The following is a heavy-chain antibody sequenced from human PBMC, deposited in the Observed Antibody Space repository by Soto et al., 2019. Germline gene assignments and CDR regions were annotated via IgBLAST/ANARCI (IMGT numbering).Heavy chain of an antibody. D-gene: IGHD6-13*01. J-gene: IGHJ4*02. CDR3: TRARRQQLVLYYFDY. CDR2: IRSKAYGGTT. V-gene: IGHV3-49*03. Sequence: GGSLRLSCTASGFTFGDYAMSWFRQAPGKGLEWVGFIRSKAYGGTTEYAASVKGRFTISRDDSKSIAYLQMNSLKTEDTAVYYCTRARRQQLVLYYFDYWGQGTLVTVSS. CDR1: GFTFGDYA.